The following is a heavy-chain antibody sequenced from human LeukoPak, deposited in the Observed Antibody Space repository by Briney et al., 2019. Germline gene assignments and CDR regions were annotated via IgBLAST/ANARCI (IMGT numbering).Heavy chain of an antibody. V-gene: IGHV3-64*01. CDR2: ISSNGGST. J-gene: IGHJ6*02. CDR1: GFTFGSYA. Sequence: GGSLRLSCAASGFTFGSYAMHWVRQAPGKGLEYVSAISSNGGSTYYANSVKGRFTISRDNSKNTLYLQMGSLRAEDMAVYYCARGPITIFLWGVGVNRYGMDVWGQGTTVTVSS. CDR3: ARGPITIFLWGVGVNRYGMDV. D-gene: IGHD3-3*01.